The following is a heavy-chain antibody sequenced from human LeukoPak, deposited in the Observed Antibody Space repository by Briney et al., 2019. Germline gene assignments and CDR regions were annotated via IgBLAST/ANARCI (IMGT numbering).Heavy chain of an antibody. V-gene: IGHV3-30*02. CDR1: GFIFNTYV. J-gene: IGHJ3*02. Sequence: GGSLRLSCAASGFIFNTYVMHWVRQAPGKGLEWLAFIRYDGSNKNYADSVKGRFTISKDNTKNSLYLQMNSLRAEDTAVYYCAKDGGSDPDSFDIWGQGTMVTVSS. CDR3: AKDGGSDPDSFDI. CDR2: IRYDGSNK. D-gene: IGHD2-15*01.